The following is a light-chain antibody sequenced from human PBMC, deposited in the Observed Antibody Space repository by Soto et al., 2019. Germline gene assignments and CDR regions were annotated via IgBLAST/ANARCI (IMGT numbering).Light chain of an antibody. J-gene: IGKJ1*01. V-gene: IGKV3-15*01. CDR3: QQYNSLPRT. CDR1: QSVNSH. Sequence: EIVMTQSPATLSGSPGERATLSCRASQSVNSHLAWYHQKPGQAPRLLIYGASTRATGIPARFSGSGSGTEVTLTISSLQPEDFAVYFCQQYNSLPRTFGQGTKV. CDR2: GAS.